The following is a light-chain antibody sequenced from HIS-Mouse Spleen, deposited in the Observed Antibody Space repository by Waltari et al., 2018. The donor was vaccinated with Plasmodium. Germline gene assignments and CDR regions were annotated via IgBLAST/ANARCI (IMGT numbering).Light chain of an antibody. V-gene: IGKV3-11*01. CDR2: DAS. CDR1: QRVSSY. CDR3: QQRSNWPPIT. Sequence: EIVLTQSPATLSLSPGERATLSCRASQRVSSYLAWYQQKPGQAPRLLIYDASNRATGIPARFSGSGSGTDFTLTISSLEPEDFAVYCCQQRSNWPPITFGQGTRLEIK. J-gene: IGKJ5*01.